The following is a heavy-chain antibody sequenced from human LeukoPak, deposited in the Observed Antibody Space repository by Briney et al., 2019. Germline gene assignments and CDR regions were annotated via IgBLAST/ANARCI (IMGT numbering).Heavy chain of an antibody. CDR2: ISGSGGST. CDR1: GFTFSSYA. CDR3: ATSFYDSSGYYQTFDY. V-gene: IGHV3-23*01. D-gene: IGHD3-22*01. J-gene: IGHJ4*02. Sequence: HPGGSLRLSCAASGFTFSSYAMSWVRQAPGKGLEWVSAISGSGGSTYYADSVKGRFTISRDNSKNTPYLQMNSLRAEDTAVYYCATSFYDSSGYYQTFDYWGQGTLVTVSS.